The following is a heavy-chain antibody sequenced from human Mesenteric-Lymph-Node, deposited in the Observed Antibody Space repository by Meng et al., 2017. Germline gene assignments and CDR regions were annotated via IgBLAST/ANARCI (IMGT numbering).Heavy chain of an antibody. D-gene: IGHD3-16*01. V-gene: IGHV5-51*01. J-gene: IGHJ3*02. CDR2: IYPGDSDT. CDR1: GYTFSKYW. Sequence: GGSLRLSCKISGYTFSKYWFGWARQMSGKGLEWMGIIYPGDSDTRYSPSFRGQVTISADKSISTAYLQWSSLKASDTAMYYCARLGGAGEAFDIWGQGTMVTVSS. CDR3: ARLGGAGEAFDI.